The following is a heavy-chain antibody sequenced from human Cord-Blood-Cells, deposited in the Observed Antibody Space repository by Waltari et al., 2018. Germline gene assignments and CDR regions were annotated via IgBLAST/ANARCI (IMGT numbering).Heavy chain of an antibody. CDR3: ARAPDYGDYLGSAIDY. CDR1: GGSISSGGYY. J-gene: IGHJ4*02. Sequence: QVQLQESGPGLVKPSQTLSLTCTVSGGSISSGGYYWGWIRQHPGKGLEWIGYIYCSGSTYYNPSLKSRVTISVDTSKNQFSLKLSSVTAADTAVYYCARAPDYGDYLGSAIDYWGQGTLVTVSS. V-gene: IGHV4-31*03. D-gene: IGHD4-17*01. CDR2: IYCSGST.